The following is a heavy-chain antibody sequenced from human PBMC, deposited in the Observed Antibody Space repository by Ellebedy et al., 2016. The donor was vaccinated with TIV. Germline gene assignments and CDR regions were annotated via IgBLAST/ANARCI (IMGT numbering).Heavy chain of an antibody. CDR2: ISYDGSNK. V-gene: IGHV3-30*03. CDR3: ARDFEVCGGDCYRDY. J-gene: IGHJ4*02. D-gene: IGHD2-21*02. CDR1: GFTFSSYG. Sequence: PGGSLRLSCAASGFTFSSYGMHWVRQAPGKGLEWVAVISYDGSNKYYADSVKGRFTISRDNSKNTLYLQMNSLRAEDTAVYYCARDFEVCGGDCYRDYWGQGTLVTVSS.